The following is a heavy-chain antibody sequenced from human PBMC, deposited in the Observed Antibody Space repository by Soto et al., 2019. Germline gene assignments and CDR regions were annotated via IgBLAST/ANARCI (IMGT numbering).Heavy chain of an antibody. CDR1: GYTFTSYY. CDR3: AREILGYCSGGSCLRDAFDI. V-gene: IGHV1-46*01. CDR2: INPSGGST. D-gene: IGHD2-15*01. Sequence: ASVKVSCKASGYTFTSYYMHWVRQAPGQGLEWMGIINPSGGSTSYAQKFQGRVTMTRDTSTSTVYMELSSLRSEDTAVYYCAREILGYCSGGSCLRDAFDIWGQGTMVTVSS. J-gene: IGHJ3*02.